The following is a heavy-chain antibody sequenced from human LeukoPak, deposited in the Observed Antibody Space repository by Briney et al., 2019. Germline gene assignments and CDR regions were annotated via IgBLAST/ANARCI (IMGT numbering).Heavy chain of an antibody. Sequence: GGSLRLSCAASGFTFSTYAMSWVRQAPGKGLEWVSAISGSGSRTYYADSVKGRFTISRDNSKNTLYLQMNSLRAEDTAVYYCAKDVVEYYYDSSGYFDYWGQGTLVTVSS. D-gene: IGHD3-22*01. CDR2: ISGSGSRT. CDR3: AKDVVEYYYDSSGYFDY. CDR1: GFTFSTYA. V-gene: IGHV3-23*01. J-gene: IGHJ4*02.